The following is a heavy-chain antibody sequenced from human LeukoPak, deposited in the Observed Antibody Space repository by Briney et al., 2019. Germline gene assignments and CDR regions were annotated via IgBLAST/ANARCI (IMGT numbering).Heavy chain of an antibody. CDR2: ISYDGSNK. CDR3: ASPERGGFRIVGATTAY. D-gene: IGHD1-26*01. J-gene: IGHJ4*02. V-gene: IGHV3-30*04. Sequence: PGGSLRLSCAASGFTFSSYAMHWVRQAPGKGLEWVAVISYDGSNKYYADSVKGRFTISRDNSKNTLYLQMNSLRAEDTAVYYCASPERGGFRIVGATTAYWGQGTLVTVSS. CDR1: GFTFSSYA.